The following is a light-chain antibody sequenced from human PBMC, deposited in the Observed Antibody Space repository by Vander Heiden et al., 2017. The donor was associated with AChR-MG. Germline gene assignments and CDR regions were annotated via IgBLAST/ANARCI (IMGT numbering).Light chain of an antibody. CDR1: QGISSY. J-gene: IGKJ1*01. V-gene: IGKV1-8*01. CDR2: AAS. CDR3: QQYDSYPRT. Sequence: AIRMTQPPSSLSASTGDKVTITCRASQGISSYLAWYQQKPGKAPKLLIYAASTLQSGVPSRFSGSGSGTDFTLTISCLQSEDFATYYCQQYDSYPRTFGQGTKVEIK.